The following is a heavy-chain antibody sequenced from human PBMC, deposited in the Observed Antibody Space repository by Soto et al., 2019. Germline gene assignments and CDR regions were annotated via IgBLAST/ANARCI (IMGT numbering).Heavy chain of an antibody. V-gene: IGHV4-30-4*01. CDR1: GGSISSGDYY. D-gene: IGHD5-12*01. CDR2: IYYSGST. J-gene: IGHJ6*02. CDR3: ASRYRGYDYSNYYYYGMDV. Sequence: SETLSLTCTVSGGSISSGDYYWSWIRQPPGKGLEWIGYIYYSGSTYYNPSLKSRVTISVDTSKNQFSLKLSSVTAADTAVYSCASRYRGYDYSNYYYYGMDVWGQGTTVTVSS.